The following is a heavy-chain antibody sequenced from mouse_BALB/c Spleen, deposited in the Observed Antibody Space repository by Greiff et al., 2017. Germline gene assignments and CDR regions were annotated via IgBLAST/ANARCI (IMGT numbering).Heavy chain of an antibody. CDR2: INPSNGGT. Sequence: QVQLQQSGAELVKPGASVKLSCKASGYTFTSYYMYWVKQRPGQGLEWIGEINPSNGGTNFNEKFKSKATLTVDKSSSTAYMQLSSLTSEDSAVYYCTRPSAVAYYFDYWGQGTTLTVSA. V-gene: IGHV1S81*02. D-gene: IGHD6-1*01. J-gene: IGHJ2*01. CDR1: GYTFTSYY. CDR3: TRPSAVAYYFDY.